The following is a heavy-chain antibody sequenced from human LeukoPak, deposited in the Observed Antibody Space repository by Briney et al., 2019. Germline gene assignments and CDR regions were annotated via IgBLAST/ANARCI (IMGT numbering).Heavy chain of an antibody. D-gene: IGHD6-19*01. CDR2: ISSSSSYT. V-gene: IGHV3-11*06. Sequence: GGSLRLSCAASGFTFSDYYMSWIRQAPGKGLEWVSYISSSSSYTNYADSVKGRFTISRDNAKNSLYLQMNSLRAEDTAAYYCARALHSSGWYFDYWGQGTLVTVSS. CDR1: GFTFSDYY. J-gene: IGHJ4*02. CDR3: ARALHSSGWYFDY.